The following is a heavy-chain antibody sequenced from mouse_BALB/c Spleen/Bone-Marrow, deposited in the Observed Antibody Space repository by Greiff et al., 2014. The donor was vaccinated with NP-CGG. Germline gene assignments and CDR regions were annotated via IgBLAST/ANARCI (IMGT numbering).Heavy chain of an antibody. Sequence: SGTVLARPGASVKMSCKASGYSFTSYWMHWVKQRPGQGLEWIGAIYPGNSDTSYNQKFKGEAKLTAVSSASTAYMELSSLTNEDSAVYYCTRSPTMITTYSGAMDYWGQGTSVAVSA. D-gene: IGHD2-4*01. J-gene: IGHJ4*01. CDR3: TRSPTMITTYSGAMDY. CDR2: IYPGNSDT. V-gene: IGHV1-5*01. CDR1: GYSFTSYW.